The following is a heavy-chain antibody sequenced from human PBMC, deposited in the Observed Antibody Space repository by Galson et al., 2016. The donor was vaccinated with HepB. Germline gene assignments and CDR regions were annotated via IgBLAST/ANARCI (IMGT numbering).Heavy chain of an antibody. V-gene: IGHV3-33*01. CDR3: ARDDSLLHLDY. J-gene: IGHJ4*02. CDR1: GFTFSSYG. D-gene: IGHD3-22*01. Sequence: SLRLSCAASGFTFSSYGMHWVRQAPGKGLEWVAVIWYDGSNKYYADSVKGRFTISRDNSKNTLYLQMNSLRAEDTAVYYCARDDSLLHLDYWGQGTLVTVSS. CDR2: IWYDGSNK.